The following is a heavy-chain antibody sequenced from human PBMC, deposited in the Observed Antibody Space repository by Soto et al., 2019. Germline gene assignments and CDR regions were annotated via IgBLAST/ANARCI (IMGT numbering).Heavy chain of an antibody. CDR3: AKGDNLGPKTGYAFDP. Sequence: SQTLSLPCAISGDSVSSNTASWNWIRQSPSRGLEWLGRTYFRSKWYNDYAVSVKSRIIINPDTSNNQFSVQLNSVTPEDTAVYFCAKGDNLGPKTGYAFDPWGQGIMVTVSS. D-gene: IGHD5-12*01. CDR2: TYFRSKWYN. V-gene: IGHV6-1*01. J-gene: IGHJ5*02. CDR1: GDSVSSNTAS.